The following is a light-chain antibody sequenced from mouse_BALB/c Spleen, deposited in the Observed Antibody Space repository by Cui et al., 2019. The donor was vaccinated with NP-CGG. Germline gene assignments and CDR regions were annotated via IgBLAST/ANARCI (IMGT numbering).Light chain of an antibody. V-gene: IGLV1*01. CDR1: TRAVTTSNY. CDR2: GTN. CDR3: ALWYSNHWV. J-gene: IGLJ1*01. Sequence: HAVVSPDSALTTSLGETVTLSCRSSTRAVTTSNYANWVQEKPDHLFTGLIGGTNNRPPGVPARFSGSLIGDKAALTITGTQTEDEAIYFCALWYSNHWVFGGGTKLTVL.